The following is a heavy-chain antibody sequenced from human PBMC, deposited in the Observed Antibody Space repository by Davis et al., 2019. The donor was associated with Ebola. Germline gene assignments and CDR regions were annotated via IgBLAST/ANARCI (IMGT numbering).Heavy chain of an antibody. CDR1: GFTFRSYS. Sequence: GESLKISCAASGFTFRSYSLNWVRQAPGKGLEWVSYISSSSSHIYYADSVKDRFTISRDNARNSLYLQMNSLRAEDTAVYYCAKDSAGYNEILYYYYGMDVWGQGTTVTVSS. V-gene: IGHV3-21*01. CDR3: AKDSAGYNEILYYYYGMDV. J-gene: IGHJ6*02. CDR2: ISSSSSHI. D-gene: IGHD5-24*01.